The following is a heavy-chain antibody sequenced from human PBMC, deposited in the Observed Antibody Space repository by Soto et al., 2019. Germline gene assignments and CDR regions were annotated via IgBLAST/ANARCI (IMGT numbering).Heavy chain of an antibody. CDR2: INPRGGST. CDR1: GHTFTSSY. J-gene: IGHJ6*02. CDR3: ARVLKEDSASYYDYAMDV. Sequence: GASVKVSCKASGHTFTSSYVHWVRQAPGHGLEWMGVINPRGGSTNYAQKFQGRVTMTRDTSTSTVYMELSSLRSEDTAVYYCARVLKEDSASYYDYAMDVWGQGTTVTVSS. V-gene: IGHV1-46*01.